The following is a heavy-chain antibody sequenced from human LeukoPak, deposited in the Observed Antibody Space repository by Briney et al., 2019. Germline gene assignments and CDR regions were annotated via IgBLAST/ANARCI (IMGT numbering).Heavy chain of an antibody. CDR3: TRGGSYSNDAFDI. CDR2: ISWDGGST. CDR1: GFTFDDYA. V-gene: IGHV3-43D*03. J-gene: IGHJ3*02. Sequence: GGSLRLSCAASGFTFDDYAMHWVRQAPGKGLEWVSLISWDGGSTYYADSVKGRFTISRDNSKNSLYLQMNSLRGEDTAVYYCTRGGSYSNDAFDIWGQGTMVTVSS. D-gene: IGHD1-26*01.